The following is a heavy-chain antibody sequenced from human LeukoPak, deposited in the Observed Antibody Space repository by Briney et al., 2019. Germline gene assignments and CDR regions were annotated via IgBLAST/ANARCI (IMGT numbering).Heavy chain of an antibody. V-gene: IGHV4-61*02. Sequence: PSETLSLTCTVSGGSISSGSYYWSWIRQPAGKGLEWIGRIYTSGSTNYNPSLKSRVTISVDTSKNQFSLKLSSVTAADTAVYYCARQGRSTYSKAPGAGFDPWGQGTLVTVSS. CDR2: IYTSGST. CDR1: GGSISSGSYY. CDR3: ARQGRSTYSKAPGAGFDP. D-gene: IGHD3-10*01. J-gene: IGHJ5*02.